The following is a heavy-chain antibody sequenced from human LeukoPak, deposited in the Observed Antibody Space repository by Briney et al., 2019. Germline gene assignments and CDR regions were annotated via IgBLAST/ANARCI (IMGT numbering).Heavy chain of an antibody. CDR1: GFTVSSNY. V-gene: IGHV3-66*01. CDR2: IYSGGTT. Sequence: GGSLRLSCAASGFTVSSNYMSWVRQAPGKGLEWVSVIYSGGTTYYADSVKGRFTISRDNSKNTLHLQMNSLRAEDTTVYYCARDQYSYAHAAHWGQGTLVTVSS. J-gene: IGHJ4*02. CDR3: ARDQYSYAHAAH. D-gene: IGHD5-18*01.